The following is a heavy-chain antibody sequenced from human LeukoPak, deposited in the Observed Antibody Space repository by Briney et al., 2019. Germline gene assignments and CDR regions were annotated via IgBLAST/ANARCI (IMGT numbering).Heavy chain of an antibody. CDR2: IYYSGST. D-gene: IGHD2-15*01. J-gene: IGHJ1*01. Sequence: PSETLSLTCTVSGGSISSSSYYWGWIRQPPGKGLEWLGSIYYSGSTYYNPSLKSRVTISVDTSKNQFSLKLSSVTAADTAVYYCARSGAYCTGGSCYYKGWGQGTLVTVSS. CDR1: GGSISSSSYY. CDR3: ARSGAYCTGGSCYYKG. V-gene: IGHV4-39*07.